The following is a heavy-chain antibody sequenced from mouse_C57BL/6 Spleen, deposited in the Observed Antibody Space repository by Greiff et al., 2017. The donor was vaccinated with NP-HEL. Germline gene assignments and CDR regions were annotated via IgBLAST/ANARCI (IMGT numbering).Heavy chain of an antibody. V-gene: IGHV1-80*01. CDR3: ARWLITTVVAKYFDV. Sequence: QVQLQQSGAELVKPGASVKISCKASGYAFSSYWMNWVKQRPGKGLEWIGQIYPGDGDTNYNGKFKGKATLTADKSSSTAYMQLSSLTSEDSAVYFCARWLITTVVAKYFDVWGTGTTVTVSS. J-gene: IGHJ1*03. D-gene: IGHD1-1*01. CDR1: GYAFSSYW. CDR2: IYPGDGDT.